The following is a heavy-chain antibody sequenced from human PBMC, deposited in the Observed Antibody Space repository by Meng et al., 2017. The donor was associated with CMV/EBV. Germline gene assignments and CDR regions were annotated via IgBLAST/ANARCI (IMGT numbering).Heavy chain of an antibody. CDR1: GGTFSSYA. D-gene: IGHD3-3*01. J-gene: IGHJ6*02. Sequence: SVQVSCKASGGTFSSYAISWVRQATGQGLEWMGGSIPILGIANYAQKFQGRVTITADKSTSTAYMELSSLRSEDTAVYYCAMSITIFGVVTHYYYYYGRDVWGQGTTVTVSS. V-gene: IGHV1-69*10. CDR3: AMSITIFGVVTHYYYYYGRDV. CDR2: SIPILGIA.